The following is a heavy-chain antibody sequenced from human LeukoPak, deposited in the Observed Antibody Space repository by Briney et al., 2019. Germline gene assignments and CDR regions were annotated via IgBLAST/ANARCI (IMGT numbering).Heavy chain of an antibody. Sequence: GSLRLSCAASGFTFSDYYMTWIRQTPGKGLEWVGFIRGKAYGGTTQYAASVKGRFTISRDDSKSIAYLQMNSLKTEDTAVYYCTSGYSSSWYPPPFDYWGQGTLVTVSS. CDR3: TSGYSSSWYPPPFDY. V-gene: IGHV3-49*03. CDR2: IRGKAYGGTT. J-gene: IGHJ4*02. D-gene: IGHD6-13*01. CDR1: GFTFSDYY.